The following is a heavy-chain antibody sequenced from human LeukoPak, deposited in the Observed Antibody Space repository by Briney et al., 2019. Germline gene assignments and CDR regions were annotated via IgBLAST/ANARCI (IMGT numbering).Heavy chain of an antibody. CDR2: INAVNGNT. J-gene: IGHJ3*02. V-gene: IGHV1-3*01. Sequence: ASVKVSCKASGYTFTSYAMHWVRQAPGQRLEWMGWINAVNGNTKYSQKFQGRVTITRDTSASTAYMELSSLRSEDTAVYYCARSWGLIAVAGKMGDAFDIWGQGTMVTVSS. CDR3: ARSWGLIAVAGKMGDAFDI. CDR1: GYTFTSYA. D-gene: IGHD6-19*01.